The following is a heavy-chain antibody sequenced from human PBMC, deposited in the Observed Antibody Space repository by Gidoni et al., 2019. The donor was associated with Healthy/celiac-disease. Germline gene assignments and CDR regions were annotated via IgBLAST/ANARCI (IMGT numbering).Heavy chain of an antibody. CDR2: ISSSSSTI. CDR3: ARVRYSGYDFYYYYYMDV. CDR1: GFTFRSSS. Sequence: EVQLVESGGGLVQPGGSLRLSCAASGFTFRSSSMNWVRQAPGKGLEWVSYISSSSSTIYYADSVKGRFTISRDNSKNSLYLQMNSLRAEDTAVYYCARVRYSGYDFYYYYYMDVWGKGTTVTVSS. J-gene: IGHJ6*03. D-gene: IGHD5-12*01. V-gene: IGHV3-48*01.